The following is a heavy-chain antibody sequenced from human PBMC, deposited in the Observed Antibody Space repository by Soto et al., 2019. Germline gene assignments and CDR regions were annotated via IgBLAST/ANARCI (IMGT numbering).Heavy chain of an antibody. Sequence: NPSETLSLTCTVSGGSISSYYWGWIRQPPGKGLEWIGNFYYSGSTYYNPSLKSRVTISVDTSKNQFSLQLSSVTAADTAVYYCARHATILASAPGLYWGQGALVTVSS. CDR3: ARHATILASAPGLY. CDR2: FYYSGST. V-gene: IGHV4-39*01. J-gene: IGHJ4*02. D-gene: IGHD3-3*02. CDR1: GGSISSYY.